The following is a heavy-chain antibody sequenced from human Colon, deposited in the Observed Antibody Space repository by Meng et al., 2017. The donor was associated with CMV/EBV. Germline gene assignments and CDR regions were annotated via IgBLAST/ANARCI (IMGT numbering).Heavy chain of an antibody. Sequence: SQTLSLTCAVYGGSFSGYYWSWIRQPPGKGLEWIGEINHSGSTNYNPSLKSRVTILVDTSKNQFSLKLSSVTAADTAVYYCARAGYSSSRPDPGWGQGTLVTVSS. D-gene: IGHD6-13*01. CDR1: GGSFSGYY. J-gene: IGHJ4*02. V-gene: IGHV4-34*01. CDR2: INHSGST. CDR3: ARAGYSSSRPDPG.